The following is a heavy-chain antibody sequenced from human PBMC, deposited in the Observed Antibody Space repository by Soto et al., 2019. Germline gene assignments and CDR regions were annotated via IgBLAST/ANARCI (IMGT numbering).Heavy chain of an antibody. CDR3: ASPHRTPYYYYGMDV. CDR2: INSDGSST. J-gene: IGHJ6*02. CDR1: VFTCSSYW. Sequence: GALRLSCAASVFTCSSYWMHWVRQAPGKGLVWVSRINSDGSSTSYADSVKGRFTISRDNAKNTLYLQMNSLRAEDTAVYYCASPHRTPYYYYGMDVWGQGTTVTVSS. V-gene: IGHV3-74*01.